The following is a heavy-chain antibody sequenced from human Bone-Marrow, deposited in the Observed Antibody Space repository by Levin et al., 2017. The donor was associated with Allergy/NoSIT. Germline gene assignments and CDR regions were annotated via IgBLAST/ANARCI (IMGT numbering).Heavy chain of an antibody. Sequence: GESLKISCAASGFTFSSYGMHWVRQAPGKGLEWVAVISYDGSNKYYADSVKGRFTISRDNSKNTLYLQMNSLRAEDTAVYYCAKDRTTSDYYYDSSGYRYRAYYYYGMDVWGQGTTVTVSS. CDR1: GFTFSSYG. J-gene: IGHJ6*02. CDR2: ISYDGSNK. CDR3: AKDRTTSDYYYDSSGYRYRAYYYYGMDV. V-gene: IGHV3-30*18. D-gene: IGHD3-22*01.